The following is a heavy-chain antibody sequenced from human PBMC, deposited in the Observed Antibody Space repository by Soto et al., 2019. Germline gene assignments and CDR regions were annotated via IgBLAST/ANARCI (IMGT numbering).Heavy chain of an antibody. CDR2: INTDGSVA. Sequence: PRLSCPASGLTSRSYWMHWVRQAPVKGLVWVSRINTDGSVAMYVDSVKGRFTISRDNAKNTLYLHMNSLRAEDTAVNYCVRDMQWWRLSSWGQRTLVTVSS. CDR3: VRDMQWWRLSS. V-gene: IGHV3-74*03. J-gene: IGHJ5*02. CDR1: GLTSRSYW. D-gene: IGHD2-15*01.